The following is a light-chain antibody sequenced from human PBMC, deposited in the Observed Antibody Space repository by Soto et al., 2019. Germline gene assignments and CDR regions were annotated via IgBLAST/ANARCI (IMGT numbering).Light chain of an antibody. CDR3: QNYNSAPFT. CDR2: AAS. V-gene: IGKV1-27*01. Sequence: DIQMTQSPSSLSASVGDRVTITCRASQGISNYLAWYQQKPGKVPKLLIYAASALHSGVPSRFSGSGSGTYFTLTISSLQPEDVATYYCQNYNSAPFTFGQGTRLEIK. J-gene: IGKJ5*01. CDR1: QGISNY.